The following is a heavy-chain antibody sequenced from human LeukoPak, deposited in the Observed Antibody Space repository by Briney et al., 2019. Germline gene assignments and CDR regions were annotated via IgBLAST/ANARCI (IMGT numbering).Heavy chain of an antibody. CDR1: GFTFDDYA. CDR2: ISLNGGDI. CDR3: AKDLILKYSSGWYEDY. D-gene: IGHD6-19*01. J-gene: IGHJ4*02. V-gene: IGHV3-9*01. Sequence: PGGSLRLSCAASGFTFDDYAMQWVRQAPGKGLEWVAGISLNGGDIAYADSVKGRFTISRDNSKNTLYLQMNSLRAEDTAVYYCAKDLILKYSSGWYEDYWGQGTLVTVSS.